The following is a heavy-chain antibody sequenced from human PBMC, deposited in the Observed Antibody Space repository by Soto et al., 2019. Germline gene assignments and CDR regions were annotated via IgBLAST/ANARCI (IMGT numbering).Heavy chain of an antibody. V-gene: IGHV3-23*01. Sequence: GGSLRLSCAASGFTFSSYAMSWVRQAPGKGLEWVSAISGSGGSTYYADSVKGRFTISRDNSKNTLYLQMNSLRAEDTAVYYCATASMVRGVHFDYWGQGTLVTVSS. CDR2: ISGSGGST. CDR3: ATASMVRGVHFDY. D-gene: IGHD3-10*01. CDR1: GFTFSSYA. J-gene: IGHJ4*02.